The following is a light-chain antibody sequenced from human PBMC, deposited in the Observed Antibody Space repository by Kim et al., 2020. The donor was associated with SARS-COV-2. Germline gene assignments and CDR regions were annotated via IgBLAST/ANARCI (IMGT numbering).Light chain of an antibody. J-gene: IGLJ2*01. V-gene: IGLV2-14*03. CDR1: SSDVGGYNY. CDR2: DVS. Sequence: QSALTQPASVSGSPGQSITISCTGTSSDVGGYNYVSWYQHHPGKAPKFMIYDVSKRPSGVSNRFSGSKSGNTASLTISGLQAEDEADYYCCSYTSSSTLVFGGGTQLTVL. CDR3: CSYTSSSTLV.